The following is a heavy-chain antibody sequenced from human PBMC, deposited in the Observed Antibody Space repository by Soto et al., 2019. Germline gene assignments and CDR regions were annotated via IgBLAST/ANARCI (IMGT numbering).Heavy chain of an antibody. V-gene: IGHV3-30*04. CDR2: ISTDGRDK. D-gene: IGHD6-13*01. Sequence: GGSLRLSCAASGFTFSRHAMHWVRQAPGKGLEWVAVISTDGRDKYHADSVKGRFTISRDNSKNTLYLQMNSLRAEDTAVYYCAKDHDLAAAGYYFDYWGQGTLVTVS. CDR1: GFTFSRHA. CDR3: AKDHDLAAAGYYFDY. J-gene: IGHJ4*02.